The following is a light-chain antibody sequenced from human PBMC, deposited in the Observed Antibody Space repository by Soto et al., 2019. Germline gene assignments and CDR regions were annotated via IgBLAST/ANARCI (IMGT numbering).Light chain of an antibody. V-gene: IGKV3-15*01. Sequence: EIVMTQSPATLSVSPGERATLSCRASQSVSSNLAWYQQKPGQAPRLLIYGASTRATGIPARFSGSGSGTEFTLIISSLQPVDFTVYYCQQYNNWPQTFGQGTKVEIK. CDR3: QQYNNWPQT. J-gene: IGKJ1*01. CDR1: QSVSSN. CDR2: GAS.